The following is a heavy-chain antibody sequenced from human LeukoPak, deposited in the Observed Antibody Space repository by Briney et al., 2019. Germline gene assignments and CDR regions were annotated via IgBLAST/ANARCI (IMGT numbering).Heavy chain of an antibody. V-gene: IGHV3-9*01. D-gene: IGHD6-13*01. J-gene: IGHJ1*01. CDR1: GFTFDDYA. Sequence: GGSLRLSCAASGFTFDDYAMHWVRQAPGKGLEWVSGISWNSGSIGYADSVKGRFTISRDNAKNSLYLQMNSLRAEDTALYYCAKAGSSSWYYEYFQHWGQGTLVTVSS. CDR3: AKAGSSSWYYEYFQH. CDR2: ISWNSGSI.